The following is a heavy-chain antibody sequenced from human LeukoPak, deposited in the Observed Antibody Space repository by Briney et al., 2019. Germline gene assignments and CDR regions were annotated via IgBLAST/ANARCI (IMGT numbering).Heavy chain of an antibody. Sequence: SETLSLTCTVSGGSMFIYFWLWMRQPPGNGLEWIGNFYYIGDTNYHPSLKSRVTISVDTSKNQFSLKLNSVTAADTAVYYCARQRGYHYDSTTNRFSDLWGQGTRVTVSS. V-gene: IGHV4-59*08. J-gene: IGHJ5*02. CDR1: GGSMFIYF. CDR3: ARQRGYHYDSTTNRFSDL. D-gene: IGHD3-22*01. CDR2: FYYIGDT.